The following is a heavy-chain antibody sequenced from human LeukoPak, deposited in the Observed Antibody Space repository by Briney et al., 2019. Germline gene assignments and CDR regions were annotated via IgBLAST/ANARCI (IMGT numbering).Heavy chain of an antibody. D-gene: IGHD6-19*01. V-gene: IGHV4-34*08. CDR3: AVAGNNESDL. CDR2: INHSGST. CDR1: GFTFSSYA. J-gene: IGHJ2*01. Sequence: GSLRLSCVASGFTFSSYAMTWVRQPPGKGLEWIGEINHSGSTNYNPSLKSRVTISVDTSKNQFSLKLSSVTAADTAVYYCAVAGNNESDLWGRGTLVTVSS.